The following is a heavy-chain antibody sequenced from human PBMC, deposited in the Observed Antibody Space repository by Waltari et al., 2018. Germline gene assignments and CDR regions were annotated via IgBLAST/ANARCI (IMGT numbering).Heavy chain of an antibody. D-gene: IGHD3-22*01. CDR2: IKWNSDSI. V-gene: IGHV3-9*01. CDR3: LKNNYEVYDRNGLVYDAFDV. CDR1: GFTFDDYA. J-gene: IGHJ3*01. Sequence: EVQLVESGGGLVHPGRSLRLSCAASGFTFDDYAMQWVRQAPGKGLDWVSGIKWNSDSIGYVDSVKGRFTISRDNARNSLYLQMNSLTTEDTAVYYCLKNNYEVYDRNGLVYDAFDVWGQGTMVTVST.